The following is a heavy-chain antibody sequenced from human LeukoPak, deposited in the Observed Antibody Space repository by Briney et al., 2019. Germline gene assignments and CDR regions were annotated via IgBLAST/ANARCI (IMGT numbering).Heavy chain of an antibody. Sequence: PGGSLRLSCVASGFTFSSQNMNWVRQAPGKGLERVAGISDSGGSTSYVDSVKGRFTISRDNSKNTLYLQMNSLRPEDTAVYYCAKRMSYDSSGYPLDSWGQGTLVTVSS. D-gene: IGHD3-22*01. CDR2: ISDSGGST. J-gene: IGHJ4*02. V-gene: IGHV3-23*01. CDR3: AKRMSYDSSGYPLDS. CDR1: GFTFSSQN.